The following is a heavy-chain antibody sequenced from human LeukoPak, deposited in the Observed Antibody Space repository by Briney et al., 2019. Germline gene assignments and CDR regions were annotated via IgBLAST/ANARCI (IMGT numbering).Heavy chain of an antibody. D-gene: IGHD3-3*01. CDR1: GYTFTSYA. Sequence: ASVKVSCKASGYTFTSYAMHWVRQAPGQRLEWMGWINAGNGNTKYSQKFQGRVTITRNTSISTAYMELSSLRSEDTAVYYCARGSYDFWTGSNWFDPWGQGTLVTVSS. CDR3: ARGSYDFWTGSNWFDP. V-gene: IGHV1-3*01. CDR2: INAGNGNT. J-gene: IGHJ5*02.